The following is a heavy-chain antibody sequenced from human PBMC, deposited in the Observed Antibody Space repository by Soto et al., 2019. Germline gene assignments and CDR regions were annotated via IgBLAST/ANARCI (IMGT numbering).Heavy chain of an antibody. D-gene: IGHD3-16*01. J-gene: IGHJ5*02. CDR3: AWGVSLAA. CDR2: IGIGGDA. Sequence: EVQLLESGGGLVQPGGSLRLSCAASGFSFSTYAMSWVRQPPGRGPEGVSVIGIGGDANYADSVRGRFTISRDNSKNTLYLQMNSLRADDTAVYHCAWGVSLAAWGPGTLVTVSS. CDR1: GFSFSTYA. V-gene: IGHV3-23*01.